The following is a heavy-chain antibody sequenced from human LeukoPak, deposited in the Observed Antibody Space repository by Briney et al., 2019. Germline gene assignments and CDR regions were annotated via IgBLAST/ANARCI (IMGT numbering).Heavy chain of an antibody. CDR3: ARRHCSSTSCYEA. CDR1: GGSIRSSYYY. D-gene: IGHD2-2*01. V-gene: IGHV4-39*01. J-gene: IGHJ5*02. Sequence: SETLSLTCTVSGGSIRSSYYYWGWIRQPPGKGLEWIGSIYDSGSTYYNPSLKSRVTISVDTSKNQFSLKLNSVTAADTAVYYCARRHCSSTSCYEAWGQGTLVTVSS. CDR2: IYDSGST.